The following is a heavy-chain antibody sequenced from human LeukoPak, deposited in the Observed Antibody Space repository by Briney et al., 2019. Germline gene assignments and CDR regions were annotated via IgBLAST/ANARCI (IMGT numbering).Heavy chain of an antibody. Sequence: PSETLSLTCTVSGGSISSSSYYWGWMRQPPGKGREWIGSIYYSGSTYYNPSLKSRVTISVDTSKNQFSLKLSSVTAADTAVYYCARRTGSHDYWGQGTLVTVSS. CDR1: GGSISSSSYY. V-gene: IGHV4-39*01. D-gene: IGHD3/OR15-3a*01. CDR3: ARRTGSHDY. J-gene: IGHJ4*02. CDR2: IYYSGST.